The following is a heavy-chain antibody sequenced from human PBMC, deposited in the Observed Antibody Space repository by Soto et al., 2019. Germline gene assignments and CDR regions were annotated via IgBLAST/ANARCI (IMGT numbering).Heavy chain of an antibody. Sequence: SETLSLTCAASGGSISSSNWWSWVRQPPGKGLEWIGEIYHSGSTNYNPSLKSRVTISVDKSKNQFSLKLSSVTAADTAVYYCASLTAAAGTDYYYYGMDVWGQGTTVTVSS. D-gene: IGHD6-13*01. J-gene: IGHJ6*02. V-gene: IGHV4-4*02. CDR3: ASLTAAAGTDYYYYGMDV. CDR1: GGSISSSNW. CDR2: IYHSGST.